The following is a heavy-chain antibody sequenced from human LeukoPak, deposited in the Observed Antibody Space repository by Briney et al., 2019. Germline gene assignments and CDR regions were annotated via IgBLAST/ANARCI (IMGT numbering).Heavy chain of an antibody. D-gene: IGHD1-26*01. CDR2: ITYSGST. CDR3: ARQGVGATDC. J-gene: IGHJ4*02. V-gene: IGHV4-39*01. CDR1: GGSISSSTYY. Sequence: ASETLSLTCTVSGGSISSSTYYWAWIRQSPGKGLEWIGSITYSGSTYYNPSLESRVTISVDTSKNQFSLRPISVTAVDTAVYYCARQGVGATDCWGQGTLVTVSS.